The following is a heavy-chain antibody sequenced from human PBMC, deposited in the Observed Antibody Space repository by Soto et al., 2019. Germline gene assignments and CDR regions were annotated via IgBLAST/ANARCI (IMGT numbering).Heavy chain of an antibody. CDR2: INAGNGNT. V-gene: IGHV1-3*01. D-gene: IGHD3-9*01. CDR3: ARDTSDYDLFIGYGMDV. CDR1: GYTFTSYA. J-gene: IGHJ6*02. Sequence: ASVKVSCKASGYTFTSYATHWVRQAPGQRLEWMGWINAGNGNTKYSQKFQGRVTITRDTSASTAYMELSSLRSEDTAVYYCARDTSDYDLFIGYGMDVWGQGTTVTVSS.